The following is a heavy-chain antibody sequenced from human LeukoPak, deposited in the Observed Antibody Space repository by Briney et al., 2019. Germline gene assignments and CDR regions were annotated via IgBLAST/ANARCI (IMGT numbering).Heavy chain of an antibody. J-gene: IGHJ4*02. CDR3: ARDYCSSTSCLFDY. Sequence: ASVKVSCKASGYTFTDYYMHWVRQAPGQGLEWMGRINPNSGDTSYAQNFQGRVTMTRDTSISTAYMELSRLRSDDTAVYYCARDYCSSTSCLFDYWGQGTLVTVSS. CDR2: INPNSGDT. V-gene: IGHV1-2*06. D-gene: IGHD2-2*01. CDR1: GYTFTDYY.